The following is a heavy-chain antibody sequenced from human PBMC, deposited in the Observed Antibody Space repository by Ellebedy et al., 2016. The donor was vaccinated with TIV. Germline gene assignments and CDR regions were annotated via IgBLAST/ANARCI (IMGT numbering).Heavy chain of an antibody. CDR1: GFTFRTYT. CDR2: MNGDGNER. D-gene: IGHD1-1*01. Sequence: GESLKISCAASGFTFRTYTMNWVRQAPGQGLEWVANMNGDGNERYYVDSVEGRFTISRDNTRNSLYLQMNSLRADDTAVYYCTKDGSGTMNFWGQGTLVTISS. J-gene: IGHJ4*02. V-gene: IGHV3-7*01. CDR3: TKDGSGTMNF.